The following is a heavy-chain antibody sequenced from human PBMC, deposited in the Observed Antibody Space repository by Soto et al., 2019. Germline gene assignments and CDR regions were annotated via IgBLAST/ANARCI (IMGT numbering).Heavy chain of an antibody. Sequence: SETLSLTCTVSGGSISSYYWSWIRQPPGKGLEWIGYIYYSGSTNYNPSLKSRVTISVDTSKNQFSLKLSSVTAADTAVYYCASMVQYYYYYMDVWGKGTTVTVAS. J-gene: IGHJ6*03. V-gene: IGHV4-59*08. CDR3: ASMVQYYYYYMDV. CDR1: GGSISSYY. CDR2: IYYSGST. D-gene: IGHD3-10*01.